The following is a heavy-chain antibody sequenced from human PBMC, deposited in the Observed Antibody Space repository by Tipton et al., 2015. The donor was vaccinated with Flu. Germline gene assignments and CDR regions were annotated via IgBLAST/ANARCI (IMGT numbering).Heavy chain of an antibody. CDR1: GGSISSSSYY. CDR3: ARAGLYYYGSGSYYNRRPGWFDP. J-gene: IGHJ5*02. CDR2: IYYSGST. D-gene: IGHD3-10*01. Sequence: LRLSCTVSGGSISSSSYYWGWIRQPPGKGLEWIGSIYYSGSTYYNPSLKSRVTISVDTSKNQFSLKLSSVTAADTAVYYCARAGLYYYGSGSYYNRRPGWFDPRGQGTLVTVSS. V-gene: IGHV4-39*07.